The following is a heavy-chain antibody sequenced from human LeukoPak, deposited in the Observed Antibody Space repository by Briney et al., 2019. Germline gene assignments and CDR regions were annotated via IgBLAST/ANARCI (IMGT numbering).Heavy chain of an antibody. V-gene: IGHV1-2*02. D-gene: IGHD5-12*01. J-gene: IGHJ4*02. CDR1: GYTFTGYY. CDR2: IDPNSGGT. Sequence: ASVKVSCKASGYTFTGYYMHWVRQAPGQGLEWMGWIDPNSGGTNYAQKFQDRVTMTRDTSISTAYMELSRLRSDDTAVYYCARDNEYSGYRSTYDYWGQGTLVTVSS. CDR3: ARDNEYSGYRSTYDY.